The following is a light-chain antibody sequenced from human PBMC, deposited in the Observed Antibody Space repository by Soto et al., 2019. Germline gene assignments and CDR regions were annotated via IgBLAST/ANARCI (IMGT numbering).Light chain of an antibody. CDR3: ETCDTNTRV. Sequence: QSVLTQSSSASASLGSSVKLTCTLSSGHSSYIIAWHQQQPGKAPRYLMNLEGSGAYNKGSGVPDRFSGSSSGADRYLTISNLQFEDEADYYCETCDTNTRVFGGGTKLTVL. V-gene: IGLV4-60*02. J-gene: IGLJ2*01. CDR2: LEGSGAY. CDR1: SGHSSYI.